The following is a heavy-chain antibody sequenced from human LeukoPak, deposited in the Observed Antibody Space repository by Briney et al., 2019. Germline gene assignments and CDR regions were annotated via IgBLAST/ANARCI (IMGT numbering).Heavy chain of an antibody. CDR2: MYHTGTT. Sequence: SETLSLTCTVSGVSISSSNSYWGWIRQPPGKGLELIGMMYHTGTTHYTPSLKSRVTFSIDTSKNHFSLKLRSVTAADTAIYYCARANYGDYADIWGQGTLVSVSS. V-gene: IGHV4-39*02. CDR3: ARANYGDYADI. CDR1: GVSISSSNSY. D-gene: IGHD4-17*01. J-gene: IGHJ4*02.